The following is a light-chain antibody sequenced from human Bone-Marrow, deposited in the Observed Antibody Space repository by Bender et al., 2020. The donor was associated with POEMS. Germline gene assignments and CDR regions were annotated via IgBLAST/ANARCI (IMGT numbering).Light chain of an antibody. CDR2: IRSDGSH. Sequence: QLAVSQSPSASASLGASVKLTCTLSSDHSSYAVAWHQQQPGKGPRFLLEIRSDGSHSRGDGIPDRFSGSTSGAERYLTISSLQSEDEADYFCQTWGTGIQVFGGGTKLTVL. CDR1: SDHSSYA. J-gene: IGLJ3*02. CDR3: QTWGTGIQV. V-gene: IGLV4-69*01.